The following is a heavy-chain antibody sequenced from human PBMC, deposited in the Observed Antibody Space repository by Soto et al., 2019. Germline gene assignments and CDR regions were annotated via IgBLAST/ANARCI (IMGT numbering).Heavy chain of an antibody. V-gene: IGHV1-18*01. CDR2: ISFYNGHT. D-gene: IGHD6-19*01. Sequence: QVQLVQSGGEVKKPGASVKVSCKASGDTVTNYGISWVRQAPGQGLEWMGWISFYNGHTNYAQKLQGRVTLTTDTSTSTAYMELRSLRSDDTAVYYCASATSIAVAGKESWGHGTLVTVSS. CDR3: ASATSIAVAGKES. CDR1: GDTVTNYG. J-gene: IGHJ4*01.